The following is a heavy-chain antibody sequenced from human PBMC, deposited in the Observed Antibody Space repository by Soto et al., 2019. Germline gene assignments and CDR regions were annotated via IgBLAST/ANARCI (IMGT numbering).Heavy chain of an antibody. J-gene: IGHJ6*03. Sequence: ASVKVSCKASGYTFTGYYMHWVRQAPGQGLEWMGWINPNSGGTNYAQKFQGWVTMTRDTSISTAYMELSRLRSDDTAVYYCARGDCSGGSCYPYYYMYVWGKGTTVTVSS. D-gene: IGHD2-15*01. V-gene: IGHV1-2*04. CDR1: GYTFTGYY. CDR2: INPNSGGT. CDR3: ARGDCSGGSCYPYYYMYV.